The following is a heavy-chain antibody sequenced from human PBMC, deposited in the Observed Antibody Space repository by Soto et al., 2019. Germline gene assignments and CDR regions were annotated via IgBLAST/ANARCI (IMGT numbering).Heavy chain of an antibody. CDR3: ARKTSGSYYENFGY. J-gene: IGHJ4*01. D-gene: IGHD3-10*01. CDR2: ISAHNGNT. CDR1: GYTFASYV. V-gene: IGHV1-18*01. Sequence: ASVKVSCKASGYTFASYVISWVRQAPGQGPEWMGWISAHNGNTYYAQKFQGRVTMTTDTSTSTGYMELGNLRSDDTAVYYCARKTSGSYYENFGYWGQ.